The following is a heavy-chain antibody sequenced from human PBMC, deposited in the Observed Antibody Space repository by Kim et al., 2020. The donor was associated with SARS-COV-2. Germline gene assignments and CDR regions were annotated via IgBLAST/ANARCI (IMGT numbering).Heavy chain of an antibody. Sequence: SETLSLTCTVSGGSISSSSYYWGWIRQPPGKGLEWIGSIYYSGSTYYNPSLKSRVTISVDTSKNQFSLKLSSVTAADTAVYYCAIMVRGVIDAFDIWGQGTMVTVSS. D-gene: IGHD3-10*01. J-gene: IGHJ3*02. V-gene: IGHV4-39*01. CDR2: IYYSGST. CDR3: AIMVRGVIDAFDI. CDR1: GGSISSSSYY.